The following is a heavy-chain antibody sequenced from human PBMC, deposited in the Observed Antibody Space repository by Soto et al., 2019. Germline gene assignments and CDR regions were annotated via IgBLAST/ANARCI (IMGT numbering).Heavy chain of an antibody. J-gene: IGHJ6*03. V-gene: IGHV1-69*08. CDR3: ARGAYDPPYYYFYMDV. D-gene: IGHD5-12*01. CDR1: GGTFSNFI. CDR2: IIPILGTI. Sequence: QVQLVQSGAEVKKPGSSVRVSCKASGGTFSNFILTWVRQAPGQGHEWMGRIIPILGTITYAQKFQGRVTITADKSSSTAYMELGSLRSEDTAVYYCARGAYDPPYYYFYMDVWGKGTTVTVSS.